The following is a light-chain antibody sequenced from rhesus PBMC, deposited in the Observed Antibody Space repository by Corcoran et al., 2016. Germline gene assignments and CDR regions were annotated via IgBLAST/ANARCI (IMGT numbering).Light chain of an antibody. CDR2: AAA. CDR1: QGICSS. J-gene: IGKJ2*01. CDR3: LQHNSSPYS. V-gene: IGKV1-28*03. Sequence: DIQMTQSPSSLSASVGDTVTITCWASQGICSSLNWFQQKPGKAPKLLIYAAASLESGVPSRFRGGGSGTDFTLTISSLQPEDFAVYYCLQHNSSPYSFGQGTKVEIK.